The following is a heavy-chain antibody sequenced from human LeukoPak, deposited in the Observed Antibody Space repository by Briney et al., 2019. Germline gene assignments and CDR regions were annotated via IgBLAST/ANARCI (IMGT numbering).Heavy chain of an antibody. V-gene: IGHV3-30*02. CDR3: AAIAPAGLY. D-gene: IGHD6-13*01. Sequence: GGSLGLSCAAPGFRFSSYGMHWVRQGPGKRREWLAYVRYDGSKKYYVAPVKGRFTISRDNSKDTMPLEMNSLRNEATAVYYCAAIAPAGLYWGQGTLVTVSS. CDR2: VRYDGSKK. CDR1: GFRFSSYG. J-gene: IGHJ4*02.